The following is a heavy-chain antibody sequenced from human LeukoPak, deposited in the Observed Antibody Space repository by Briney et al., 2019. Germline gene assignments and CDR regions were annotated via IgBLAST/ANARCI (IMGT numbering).Heavy chain of an antibody. J-gene: IGHJ6*02. D-gene: IGHD3-10*01. V-gene: IGHV3-30*03. CDR3: ARDPAGRGSGTYYPYFYGMDV. Sequence: PGGSLRLSCAASGFTFRSYGMHWVRQAPGKGLEWVAFISYDGGNKYYADSVKGRFTISRDNSKNTLYLQMNSLRAEDTAVYYCARDPAGRGSGTYYPYFYGMDVWGQGTTVTVSS. CDR2: ISYDGGNK. CDR1: GFTFRSYG.